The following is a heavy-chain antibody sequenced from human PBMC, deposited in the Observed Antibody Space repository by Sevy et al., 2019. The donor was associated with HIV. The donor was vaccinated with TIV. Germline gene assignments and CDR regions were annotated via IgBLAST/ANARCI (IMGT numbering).Heavy chain of an antibody. CDR1: GHTLTKLS. J-gene: IGHJ5*02. CDR2: FDPQDGET. CDR3: ATVGLGSYSGSSYYQGDWLDP. D-gene: IGHD2-15*01. V-gene: IGHV1-24*01. Sequence: ASVKVSCKVSGHTLTKLSIHWVRQAPGIGLEWMGHFDPQDGETINAQRFQDRLTMAVDTSTETAYMELSSLTSEDTAVYYCATVGLGSYSGSSYYQGDWLDPWGQGTLVTVSS.